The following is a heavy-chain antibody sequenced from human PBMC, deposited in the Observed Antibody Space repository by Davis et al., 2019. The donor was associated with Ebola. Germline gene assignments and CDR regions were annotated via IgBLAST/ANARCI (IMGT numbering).Heavy chain of an antibody. J-gene: IGHJ4*02. CDR2: IDWDDDK. V-gene: IGHV2-70*04. CDR1: GFSLTTGGMR. CDR3: ARLTCSGGPCYLDS. Sequence: SGPTLVKPPETLTLTCTFSGFSLTTGGMRVNWIRQPPGKALEWLARIDWDDDKFYSTSLKTRLTISKDTSKNQVVLTMTNMDPVDTATYYCARLTCSGGPCYLDSWGQGTLVTVSS. D-gene: IGHD2-15*01.